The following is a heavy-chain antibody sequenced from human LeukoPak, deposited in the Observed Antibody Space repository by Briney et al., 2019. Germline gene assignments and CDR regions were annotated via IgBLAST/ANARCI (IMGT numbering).Heavy chain of an antibody. V-gene: IGHV4-59*01. CDR1: GGSISSYY. CDR2: IYYSGST. D-gene: IGHD6-19*01. J-gene: IGHJ4*02. CDR3: ARGGWAYFDY. Sequence: PSETLSLTCTVSGGSISSYYWSWIRQPPGKGLEWIGYIYYSGSTNYNPSLKSRVTISVDTSKNQFSVKLTSVTAADTAVYYCARGGWAYFDYWGQGSLVTVSS.